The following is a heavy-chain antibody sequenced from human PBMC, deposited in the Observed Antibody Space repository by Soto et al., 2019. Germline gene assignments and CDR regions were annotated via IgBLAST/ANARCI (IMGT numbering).Heavy chain of an antibody. CDR3: ARVGSGSYYHPAHWFDP. Sequence: QVQLVQSGAEVKKPGSSVKVSCKASGGTFSSYAISWVRQAPGQGLEWMGGIIPIFGTANYAQKLQGRVTITADESTSTAYMELSSLRSEDTAVYYCARVGSGSYYHPAHWFDPWGQGTLVTVSS. J-gene: IGHJ5*02. CDR1: GGTFSSYA. D-gene: IGHD3-10*01. CDR2: IIPIFGTA. V-gene: IGHV1-69*12.